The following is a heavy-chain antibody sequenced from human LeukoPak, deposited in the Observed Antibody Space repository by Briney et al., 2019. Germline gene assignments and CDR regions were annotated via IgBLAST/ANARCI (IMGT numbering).Heavy chain of an antibody. V-gene: IGHV3-74*01. J-gene: IGHJ5*02. D-gene: IGHD3-10*01. Sequence: GSLRLSCAASGFTFRNYWMHWVRKAPGKGRVWVSRINIDGSTRYADSVEGRFTISRDNAKNTLYLQMNSLRAEDTAVYYCARAGGSGWFDPWGQGTLVTVSS. CDR2: INIDGST. CDR1: GFTFRNYW. CDR3: ARAGGSGWFDP.